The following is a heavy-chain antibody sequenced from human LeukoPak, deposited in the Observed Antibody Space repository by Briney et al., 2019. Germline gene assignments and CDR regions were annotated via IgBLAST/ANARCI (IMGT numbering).Heavy chain of an antibody. V-gene: IGHV4-59*08. J-gene: IGHJ4*02. Sequence: PSETLSLTCSVSGVSISTYYWIWIRQPPGKGLEWIGYIYYTGSTSYNPSLKSRVTLSVDTSKSQFSLKLNSVTAADAAVYYCARQVDSRGYYYAYWGQGILVTVSS. CDR3: ARQVDSRGYYYAY. CDR2: IYYTGST. CDR1: GVSISTYY. D-gene: IGHD3-22*01.